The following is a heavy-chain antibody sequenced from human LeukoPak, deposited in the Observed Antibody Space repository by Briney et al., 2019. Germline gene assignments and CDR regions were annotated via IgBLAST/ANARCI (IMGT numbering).Heavy chain of an antibody. CDR1: GYTFTSYG. V-gene: IGHV1-18*01. CDR2: ISAYNGNT. J-gene: IGHJ4*02. Sequence: VASVKVSCRASGYTFTSYGISWVRQAPGQGLEWMGWISAYNGNTNYAQKLQGRVTITTDESTSTAYMELSSLRSEDTAVYYCASGHYGSEKGGLDYWGQGTLVTVSS. CDR3: ASGHYGSEKGGLDY. D-gene: IGHD3-10*01.